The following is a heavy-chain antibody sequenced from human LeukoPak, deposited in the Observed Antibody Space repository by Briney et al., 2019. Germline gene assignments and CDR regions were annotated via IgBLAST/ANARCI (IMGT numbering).Heavy chain of an antibody. D-gene: IGHD5-18*01. J-gene: IGHJ6*03. Sequence: GASLKISCKGSGSSFTSYWIGWVRQMPGKGLGWMGIIYRGDSDTRYSPSFQGQVTISADKFISTAYLQWSSLKASDTAMYYLAILGLGVDSAMVTRLNDYYYMDVWGKGTTVTVSS. CDR1: GSSFTSYW. CDR2: IYRGDSDT. V-gene: IGHV5-51*01. CDR3: AILGLGVDSAMVTRLNDYYYMDV.